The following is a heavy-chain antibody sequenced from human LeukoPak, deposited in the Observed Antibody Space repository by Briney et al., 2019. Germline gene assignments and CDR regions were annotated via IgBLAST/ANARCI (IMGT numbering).Heavy chain of an antibody. CDR1: GFTFSSYS. CDR2: ISSSSSYI. V-gene: IGHV3-21*01. D-gene: IGHD6-19*01. Sequence: GGSLRLSCAASGFTFSSYSMNWVRQAPGKGLEWVSSISSSSSYIYYADSVKGRFTISRDNAKNSLYLQMNSLRAEDTAVYYCARVHSGAWSDCWGQGNLVTVSS. J-gene: IGHJ4*02. CDR3: ARVHSGAWSDC.